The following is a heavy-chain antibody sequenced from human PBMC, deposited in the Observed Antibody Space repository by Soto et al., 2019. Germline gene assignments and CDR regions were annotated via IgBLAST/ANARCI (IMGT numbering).Heavy chain of an antibody. Sequence: ASVKVSCKASGYTFTGYYMHWVRQAPGQGLEWMGWINPNSGGTNYAQKFQGWVTMTRDTSISTAYMELSRLRSDDTAVYYCASDWPYCSGGSCYGRGMDVWGQGTTVTVSS. D-gene: IGHD2-15*01. CDR1: GYTFTGYY. J-gene: IGHJ6*02. CDR3: ASDWPYCSGGSCYGRGMDV. V-gene: IGHV1-2*04. CDR2: INPNSGGT.